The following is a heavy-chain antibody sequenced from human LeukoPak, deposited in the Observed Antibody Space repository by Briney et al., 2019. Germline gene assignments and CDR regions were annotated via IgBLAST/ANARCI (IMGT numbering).Heavy chain of an antibody. V-gene: IGHV4-34*01. CDR1: GGSFSGYY. D-gene: IGHD3-3*01. CDR3: ARALRSGPRLDY. J-gene: IGHJ4*02. CDR2: INHCGST. Sequence: SETLSLTCAVYGGSFSGYYWSWIRQPPGKGLEWIGEINHCGSTNYNPSLKSRVTISVDTSKNQFSLKLSSVTAADTAVYYCARALRSGPRLDYWGQGTLVTVSS.